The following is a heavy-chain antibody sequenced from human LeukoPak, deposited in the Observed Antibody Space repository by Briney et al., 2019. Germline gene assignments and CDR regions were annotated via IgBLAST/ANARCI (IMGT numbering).Heavy chain of an antibody. V-gene: IGHV1-8*01. CDR3: ASAYCSSTSCYYYYYGMDV. CDR1: GYTFTSYD. Sequence: GASVTVSCKASGYTFTSYDINWVRQATGQGLEWMGWMNPNSGNTGYAQKFQGRVTMTRNTSISTAYMELSSLRSEDTAVYYCASAYCSSTSCYYYYYGMDVWGQGTTVTVSS. CDR2: MNPNSGNT. J-gene: IGHJ6*02. D-gene: IGHD2-2*01.